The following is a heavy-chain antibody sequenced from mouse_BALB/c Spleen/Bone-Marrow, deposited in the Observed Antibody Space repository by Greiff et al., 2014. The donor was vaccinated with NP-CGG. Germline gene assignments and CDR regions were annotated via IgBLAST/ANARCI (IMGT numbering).Heavy chain of an antibody. CDR1: GVSLNRYG. CDR2: IWGDGSI. V-gene: IGHV2-3*01. D-gene: IGHD1-1*01. Sequence: QVQLKESGPGLGAPAQSLSITCTVSGVSLNRYGVSWGRQPPGKGLGGLGVIWGDGSINYNSALISRLSIIKDNSKSQVFLKLNSVQTDDTATYYCAKVNRYGYAMDYWGQGTSVTVSS. CDR3: AKVNRYGYAMDY. J-gene: IGHJ4*01.